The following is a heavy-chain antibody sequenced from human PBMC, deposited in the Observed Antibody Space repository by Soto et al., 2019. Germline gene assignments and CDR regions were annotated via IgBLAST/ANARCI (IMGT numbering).Heavy chain of an antibody. CDR1: GASLSTSNW. Sequence: SETLSLTCVVSGASLSTSNWWSWVRQPPGKGLEWIGEIYHTGSASYSPSLKSRLSMSIDKSKNQFSLRLTDVTAADTAKYYCARGPRSGSYSVDGFDVWGQGTVVTVSS. CDR3: ARGPRSGSYSVDGFDV. J-gene: IGHJ3*01. CDR2: IYHTGSA. V-gene: IGHV4-4*02. D-gene: IGHD1-26*01.